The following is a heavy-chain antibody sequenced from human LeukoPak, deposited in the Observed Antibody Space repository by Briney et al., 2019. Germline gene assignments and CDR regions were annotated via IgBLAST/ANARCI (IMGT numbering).Heavy chain of an antibody. V-gene: IGHV4-34*01. Sequence: SETLSLTCAVYGGSFSGYYWSWIRQPPGKGLEWIGEINHSGSTNYNPSLKSRVTISVDTSKNQFSLKLSSVTAADTAVYYCARAWDYWGQGTLVTVSS. CDR1: GGSFSGYY. J-gene: IGHJ4*02. CDR2: INHSGST. CDR3: ARAWDY.